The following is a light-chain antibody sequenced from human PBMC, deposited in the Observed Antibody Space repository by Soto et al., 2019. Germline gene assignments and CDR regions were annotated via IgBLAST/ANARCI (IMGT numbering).Light chain of an antibody. CDR2: DAS. V-gene: IGKV1-5*01. Sequence: DIQMTQSPSTLSASIGDRVTITCRASQSITTFLAWYQQKPGQAPQILIYDASKLEPGVPSRLSGGGSGTEFTLTISSLQPDDFATYYCQQYSTYPLTFGGGTKVDI. J-gene: IGKJ4*01. CDR1: QSITTF. CDR3: QQYSTYPLT.